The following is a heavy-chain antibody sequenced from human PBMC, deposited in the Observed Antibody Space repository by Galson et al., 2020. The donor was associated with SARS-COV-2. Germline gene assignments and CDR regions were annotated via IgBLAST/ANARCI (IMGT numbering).Heavy chain of an antibody. CDR1: GFTFSSYG. CDR2: IWYDGSNK. CDR3: AKDFPSGALDY. D-gene: IGHD1-26*01. J-gene: IGHJ4*02. V-gene: IGHV3-33*06. Sequence: QLGESLKISCAASGFTFSSYGMHWVRQAPGKGLEWVAVIWYDGSNKYYADSVKGRFTISRDNSKNTLYLQMNSLRAEDTAVYYCAKDFPSGALDYWGQGTLVTVSS.